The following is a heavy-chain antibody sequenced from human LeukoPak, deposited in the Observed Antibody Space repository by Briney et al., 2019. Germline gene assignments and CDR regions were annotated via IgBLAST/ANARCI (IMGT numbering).Heavy chain of an antibody. CDR2: ISSSVSTI. CDR3: AGEEGTYDSSGRHYYYGMDV. Sequence: GGSLRLSCAASGFTFSDYYMSWIRQAPGKGLEWVSYISSSVSTIYYADSVKGRFTISRDNATNSLYLQMNSLRAEDTAVYYCAGEEGTYDSSGRHYYYGMDVWGQGTTVTVSS. V-gene: IGHV3-11*01. J-gene: IGHJ6*02. D-gene: IGHD3-22*01. CDR1: GFTFSDYY.